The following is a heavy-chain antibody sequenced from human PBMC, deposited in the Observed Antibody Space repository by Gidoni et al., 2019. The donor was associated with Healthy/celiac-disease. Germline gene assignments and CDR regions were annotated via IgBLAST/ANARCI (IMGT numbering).Heavy chain of an antibody. D-gene: IGHD6-19*01. Sequence: EVQLVESGGGLVQPGGSLRLSCSASGFTFSSYAMHWVRQAPGKGLEYVSAISSNGGSTYYADSVKGRFTISRDNSKNTLYLQMSSLRAEDTAVYYCVKVGSSSGWYADSFDYWGQGTLVTVSS. J-gene: IGHJ4*02. CDR3: VKVGSSSGWYADSFDY. V-gene: IGHV3-64D*09. CDR2: ISSNGGST. CDR1: GFTFSSYA.